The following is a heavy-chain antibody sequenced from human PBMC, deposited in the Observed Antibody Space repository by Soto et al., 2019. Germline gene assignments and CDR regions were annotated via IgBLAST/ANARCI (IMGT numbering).Heavy chain of an antibody. J-gene: IGHJ4*02. CDR3: VTGGGTAGHVYHFDD. D-gene: IGHD3-16*01. CDR2: INFDESTT. CDR1: GFTFSNYW. V-gene: IGHV3-74*01. Sequence: EVQLVESGGGLVQPGGSLRLSCAASGFTFSNYWMHWVRQAPGKGLVWVSRINFDESTTTYADSVQGRFTISRDNAKNTLYLQLNSLRAEETAIYYCVTGGGTAGHVYHFDDWGQGALVTVSS.